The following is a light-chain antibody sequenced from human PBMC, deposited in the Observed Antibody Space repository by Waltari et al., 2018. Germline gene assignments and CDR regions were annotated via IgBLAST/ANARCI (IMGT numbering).Light chain of an antibody. V-gene: IGLV1-44*01. J-gene: IGLJ3*02. CDR3: AVWDDSLSGWL. CDR2: GNN. Sequence: QSMLTQPPSASGTPGQRVTISCSGSSSSSGSNTVNWYQHLPGLAPKLLIWGNNQRPSGVPDRFSGSKSGTSGSLAISGLQSEDEADYFCAVWDDSLSGWLFGGGTKLTVL. CDR1: SSSSGSNT.